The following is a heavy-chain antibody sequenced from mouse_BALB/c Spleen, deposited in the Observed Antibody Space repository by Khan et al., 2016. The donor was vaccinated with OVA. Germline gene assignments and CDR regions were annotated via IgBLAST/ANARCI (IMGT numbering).Heavy chain of an antibody. V-gene: IGHV1S81*02. CDR3: SGSGYGSFAY. Sequence: QVRLQQSGAELVKPGASVRLSCKASGYTFTSYYLYWVKQRPGQGLEWIGDINPSSGGTNFNEKFKSKATLTVDKSSSTAYIQLNSLTSEDSAVYYCSGSGYGSFAYGGQGTLVTVSA. CDR2: INPSSGGT. D-gene: IGHD2-2*01. J-gene: IGHJ3*01. CDR1: GYTFTSYY.